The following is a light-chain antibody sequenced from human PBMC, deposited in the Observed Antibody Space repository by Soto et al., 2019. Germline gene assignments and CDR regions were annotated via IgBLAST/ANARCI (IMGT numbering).Light chain of an antibody. J-gene: IGKJ4*01. V-gene: IGKV3-11*01. CDR3: QQHISWPRT. CDR1: QSVSSNY. CDR2: GAS. Sequence: EIVLTQSPGTLSLSPGERATLSCRASQSVSSNYLAWYQQKPGQAPRLLIYGASNRATGIPTRFSGSGSETDFTLTISNLEPEDFAVYDCQQHISWPRTFGGGNKVDIK.